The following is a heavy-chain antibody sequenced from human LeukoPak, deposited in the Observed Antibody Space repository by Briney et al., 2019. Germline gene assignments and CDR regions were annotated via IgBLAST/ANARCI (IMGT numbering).Heavy chain of an antibody. CDR3: ATTVAGYFDY. V-gene: IGHV3-11*06. D-gene: IGHD6-19*01. CDR1: GFTFSDYY. J-gene: IGHJ4*02. CDR2: ISNSAGNT. Sequence: GGSLRLSCAASGFTFSDYYMSWIRQAPGKGLEWVSSISNSAGNTHSADSVKGRFTISRDNSKNTLYLQMNSLRADDTAVYYCATTVAGYFDYWGQGTLVTVSS.